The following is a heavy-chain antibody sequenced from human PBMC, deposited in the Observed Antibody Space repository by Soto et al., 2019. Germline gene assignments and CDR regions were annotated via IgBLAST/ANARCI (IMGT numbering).Heavy chain of an antibody. Sequence: EVQLLESGGGLIQPGGSLRLSCGASGFTFSNYGMTWVRQAPGKGLEWVSTISGSGGRAFYADPVKGRFTIYRDNSKNTLYLQMNRRSAEDTAMYYCAKEMIAATLADFFDYWGQGILVTVSS. CDR3: AKEMIAATLADFFDY. CDR1: GFTFSNYG. CDR2: ISGSGGRA. V-gene: IGHV3-23*01. J-gene: IGHJ4*02. D-gene: IGHD2-21*01.